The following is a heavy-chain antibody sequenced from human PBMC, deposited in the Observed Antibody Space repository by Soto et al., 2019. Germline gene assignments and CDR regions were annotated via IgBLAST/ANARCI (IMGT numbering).Heavy chain of an antibody. CDR3: ARLRYRGYDRRPYAFDI. CDR1: GYSFTSYW. CDR2: IYPGDSDT. Sequence: PGESLKISCKGSGYSFTSYWIGWVRQMPGKDQRWMGIIYPGDSDTRYSPSFQGQVTISADKSISTAYLQWSSLKASDTAMYYCARLRYRGYDRRPYAFDIWDQGTMGSVS. V-gene: IGHV5-51*01. D-gene: IGHD5-12*01. J-gene: IGHJ3*02.